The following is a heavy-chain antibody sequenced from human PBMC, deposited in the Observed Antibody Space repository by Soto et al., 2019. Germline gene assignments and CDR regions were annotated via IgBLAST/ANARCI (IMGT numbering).Heavy chain of an antibody. CDR2: IHYSGNT. J-gene: IGHJ6*01. Sequence: QVHLQESGTGLVKPSETLSLTCTVSNGYISGYYWSWIRQSPGKGLEWIGNIHYSGNTKYNPSLKSRITMSLDTSQKQISLTLLAVSAADPAVYYCARVFVSKHYFYSGMDVWGQGTTGTFSA. CDR3: ARVFVSKHYFYSGMDV. V-gene: IGHV4-59*01. D-gene: IGHD2-21*01. CDR1: NGYISGYY.